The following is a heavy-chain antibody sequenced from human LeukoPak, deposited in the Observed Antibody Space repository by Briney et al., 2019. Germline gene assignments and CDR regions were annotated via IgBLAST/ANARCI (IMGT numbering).Heavy chain of an antibody. J-gene: IGHJ5*01. CDR1: GSAFRFFA. CDR2: INANSGTR. V-gene: IGHV3-23*01. Sequence: GGSLRLSCEASGSAFRFFAMSWLRQPPGKGLEWVSTINANSGTRSYAASVRGRFTISRDNSKNTVYLQLNTLRAEDTAVYYCAKPISGGLAVTADWFDPWGQGTLVVVSS. D-gene: IGHD6-19*01. CDR3: AKPISGGLAVTADWFDP.